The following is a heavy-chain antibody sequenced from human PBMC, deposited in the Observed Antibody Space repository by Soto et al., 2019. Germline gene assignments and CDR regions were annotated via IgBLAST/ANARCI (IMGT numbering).Heavy chain of an antibody. Sequence: PGGSLRLSCAASGFTFSSYAMHWVRQAPGKGLEWVAVISYDGSNKYYADSVKGRFTISRDNSKNTLYLQMNSLRAEDTAVYYCATNYDSSGYHLYWGQGTVGTVSS. CDR2: ISYDGSNK. J-gene: IGHJ4*02. D-gene: IGHD3-22*01. CDR3: ATNYDSSGYHLY. V-gene: IGHV3-30-3*01. CDR1: GFTFSSYA.